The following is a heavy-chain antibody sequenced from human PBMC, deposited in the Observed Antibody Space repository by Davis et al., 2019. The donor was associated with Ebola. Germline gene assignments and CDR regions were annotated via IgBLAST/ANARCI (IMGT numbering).Heavy chain of an antibody. D-gene: IGHD4-11*01. CDR3: ARASTVTPFDY. J-gene: IGHJ4*02. Sequence: MPSETLSLTCAVYGGSFSVYYWSWIRQPPGKGLEWIGEINHSGSTNYNPSLKSRVTISVDTSKNQFSLKLSSVTAADTAVYYCARASTVTPFDYWGQGTPVTVSS. CDR1: GGSFSVYY. CDR2: INHSGST. V-gene: IGHV4-34*01.